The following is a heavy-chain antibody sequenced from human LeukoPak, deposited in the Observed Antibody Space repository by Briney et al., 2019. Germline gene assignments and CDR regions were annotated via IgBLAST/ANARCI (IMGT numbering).Heavy chain of an antibody. V-gene: IGHV3-74*03. CDR2: IDNAGSIT. CDR1: GFTFSNYW. Sequence: QAGGSLRLSCAASGFTFSNYWIHWVRQAPGKGLVWVSRIDNAGSITTYADSVKGRFTISRDNSKNTLYLQMNSLRAEGTAVYYCARDPNNWDPAGEFDPWGQGTLVTVSS. D-gene: IGHD1-20*01. CDR3: ARDPNNWDPAGEFDP. J-gene: IGHJ5*02.